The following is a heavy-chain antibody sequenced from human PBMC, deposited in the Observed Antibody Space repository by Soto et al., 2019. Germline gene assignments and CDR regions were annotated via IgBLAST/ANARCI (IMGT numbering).Heavy chain of an antibody. Sequence: QVQLVQSGPEVKKPGASVKVSCKASGYTFNSNGISWVRQAPGQGLEWMGWISVYNGNTNFAQNFQDRVTMTTDTSTSTAYMELRSLRSDDTAVYYCARDSRDSSGYHYWGQGTLVTVSS. CDR3: ARDSRDSSGYHY. D-gene: IGHD3-22*01. V-gene: IGHV1-18*01. J-gene: IGHJ4*02. CDR1: GYTFNSNG. CDR2: ISVYNGNT.